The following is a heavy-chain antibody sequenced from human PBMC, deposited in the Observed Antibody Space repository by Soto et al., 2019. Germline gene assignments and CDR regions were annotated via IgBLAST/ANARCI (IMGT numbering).Heavy chain of an antibody. CDR3: LRNIFGVVIFCS. J-gene: IGHJ5*01. Sequence: GGSLRLSCSASGFSFSDSAMHWVRQAPGKRLEYVSAISTNGRSTYYADSVKGRFTISRDNSKNTVHLQMSSLRAEDTAVYYCLRNIFGVVIFCSWGHGTPVTVSS. V-gene: IGHV3-64D*06. CDR2: ISTNGRST. D-gene: IGHD3-3*01. CDR1: GFSFSDSA.